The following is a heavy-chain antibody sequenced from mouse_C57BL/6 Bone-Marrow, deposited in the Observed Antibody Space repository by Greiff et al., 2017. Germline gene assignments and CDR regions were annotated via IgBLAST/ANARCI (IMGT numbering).Heavy chain of an antibody. CDR1: EYEFPSHH. V-gene: IGHV5-2*01. Sequence: EVQGVESGGGLVQPGESLKLSCESNEYEFPSHHMSWVRKTPEKRLELVAAFNSDGGSTYYQDNMEGQFIFSRDNTKKTLYRQISSLSSYDTALYYCARLCPRFAYWGQGTLVTVSA. D-gene: IGHD6-1*01. CDR2: FNSDGGST. J-gene: IGHJ3*01. CDR3: ARLCPRFAY.